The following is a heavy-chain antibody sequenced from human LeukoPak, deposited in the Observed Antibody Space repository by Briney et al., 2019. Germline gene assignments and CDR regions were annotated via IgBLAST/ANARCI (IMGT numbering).Heavy chain of an antibody. CDR1: GFTFSSYA. CDR2: ISYDGSNK. V-gene: IGHV3-30*07. Sequence: GGSLRLSCAASGFTFSSYAMHWVRQAPGKGLEWVAVISYDGSNKYYADSVKGRFTISRDNSKNTLYLQMNSLRAEDTAVYYCAKVSGYSYGEFDYWGQGTLVTVSS. D-gene: IGHD5-18*01. CDR3: AKVSGYSYGEFDY. J-gene: IGHJ4*02.